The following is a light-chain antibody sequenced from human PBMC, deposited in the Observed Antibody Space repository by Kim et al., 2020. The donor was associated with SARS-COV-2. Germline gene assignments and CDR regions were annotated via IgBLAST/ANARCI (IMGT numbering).Light chain of an antibody. CDR2: GAS. V-gene: IGKV3D-15*01. CDR3: QQYKNWSPIT. J-gene: IGKJ5*01. CDR1: QSVSTD. Sequence: SPWERATHACRASQSVSTDLAWYQPKSGHAPRLLIYGASTRATGIPGRFSGSGSGTEFTLTISGLQSEDLAVYYCQQYKNWSPITFGQGTRLEIK.